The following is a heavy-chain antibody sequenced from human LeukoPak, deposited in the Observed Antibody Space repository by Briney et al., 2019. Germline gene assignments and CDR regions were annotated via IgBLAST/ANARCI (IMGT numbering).Heavy chain of an antibody. CDR3: AKESGGTTVQPINY. D-gene: IGHD4-11*01. Sequence: GGSLRLSCAASGFTFSSYGMHWVRQAPGKGLEWVAVIWYDGSNKYYADSVKGRFTISRDNSKNTLYLQMNSLRAEDTAVYYCAKESGGTTVQPINYWGQGTLVTVSS. V-gene: IGHV3-30*02. CDR1: GFTFSSYG. CDR2: IWYDGSNK. J-gene: IGHJ4*02.